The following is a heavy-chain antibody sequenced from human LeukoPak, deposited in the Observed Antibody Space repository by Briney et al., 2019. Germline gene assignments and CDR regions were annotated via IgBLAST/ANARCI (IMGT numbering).Heavy chain of an antibody. J-gene: IGHJ4*02. V-gene: IGHV3-23*01. D-gene: IGHD1-1*01. CDR2: VSGTGGRT. CDR1: GFTFSTYA. Sequence: GGSLRLSCAASGFTFSTYAMSWVRQAPGKGLEWVSVVSGTGGRTYYADSVKGRFTISRDNSKNTLYLQMNSLRAEDSALYYCARGDDGRSLDYWGQGTRVTVSS. CDR3: ARGDDGRSLDY.